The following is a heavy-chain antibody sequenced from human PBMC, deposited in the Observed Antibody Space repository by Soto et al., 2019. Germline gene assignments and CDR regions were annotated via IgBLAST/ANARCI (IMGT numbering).Heavy chain of an antibody. Sequence: PSETLSLTCAVSGGSISSGGYSCNWIRQPPGKGLEWIGYIYHSGSTYYNPSLKSRVTISVDRSKNQFSLKLSSVTAADTAVYYWARGITRVPTFAYWGQETLVTFSS. CDR2: IYHSGST. CDR1: GGSISSGGYS. D-gene: IGHD5-12*01. V-gene: IGHV4-30-2*01. CDR3: ARGITRVPTFAY. J-gene: IGHJ4*02.